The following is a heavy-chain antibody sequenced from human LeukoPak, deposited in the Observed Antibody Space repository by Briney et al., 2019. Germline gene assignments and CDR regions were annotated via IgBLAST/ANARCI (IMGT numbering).Heavy chain of an antibody. J-gene: IGHJ5*02. CDR2: IWYDGSNK. Sequence: PPGRSLRLSCAASGFTFSSYGMHWVRQAPVKGLEWVAVIWYDGSNKYYADSVKGRFTISRDNSKNTLYLQMNSLRAEDTAVYYCARDLLEYSSSSGWFDPWGQGTLVTVSS. CDR3: ARDLLEYSSSSGWFDP. CDR1: GFTFSSYG. D-gene: IGHD6-6*01. V-gene: IGHV3-33*01.